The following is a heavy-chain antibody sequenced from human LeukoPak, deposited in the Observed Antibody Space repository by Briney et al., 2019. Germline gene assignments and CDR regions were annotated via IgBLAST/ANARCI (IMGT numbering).Heavy chain of an antibody. CDR3: ARDRAVTQVWVEFDS. Sequence: PGGSLRLSCAGSGFSVSHYYMNWVRQAPGKGLEWVSLIRDTGETFYADSVEGRFTISRDNSKNTMYLQMNRLRVEDTAVYFCARDRAVTQVWVEFDSWGQGTLVTVSS. D-gene: IGHD3-16*01. J-gene: IGHJ5*01. CDR2: IRDTGET. CDR1: GFSVSHYY. V-gene: IGHV3-66*03.